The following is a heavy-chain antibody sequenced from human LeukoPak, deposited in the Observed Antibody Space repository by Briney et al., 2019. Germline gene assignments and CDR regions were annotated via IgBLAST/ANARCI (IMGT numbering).Heavy chain of an antibody. CDR3: ARVGYNYGYYFDY. D-gene: IGHD5-24*01. Sequence: SETLSLTCTVSGGSISGYYWSWIRQPPGKGPEWIGNIYYSGSTNYNPSLKSRVTTLVDTSENQFSLKLSSVTAADTAVYYCARVGYNYGYYFDYWGQGTLVTVSS. CDR2: IYYSGST. CDR1: GGSISGYY. J-gene: IGHJ4*02. V-gene: IGHV4-59*01.